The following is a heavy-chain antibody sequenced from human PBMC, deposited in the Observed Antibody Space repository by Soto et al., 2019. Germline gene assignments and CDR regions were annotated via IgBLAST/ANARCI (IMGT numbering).Heavy chain of an antibody. D-gene: IGHD2-2*03. CDR3: PPGLDIVVVPAAYNWFDP. CDR1: GFTFDDYA. J-gene: IGHJ5*02. V-gene: IGHV3-9*01. Sequence: DVQLVESGGGLVQPGRSLRLSCAASGFTFDDYAMHWVRQAPGKGLEWVSGISWNSGSIGYADSVKGRFTISKDNAKNTLYLQMNSLRAEDTALYSCPPGLDIVVVPAAYNWFDPWGQGTQATVPS. CDR2: ISWNSGSI.